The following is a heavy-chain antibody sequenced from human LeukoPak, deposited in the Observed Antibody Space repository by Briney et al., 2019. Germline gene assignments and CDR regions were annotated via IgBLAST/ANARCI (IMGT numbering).Heavy chain of an antibody. CDR1: GFTFSTYR. D-gene: IGHD2-2*01. J-gene: IGHJ4*02. Sequence: PGGSLRLSCAASGFTFSTYRMNWVRQAPGKGLEWVSSISSSSSYIYYADSVKGRFTISRDNAKNSLYLQMNSLRAEDTAVYYCTRGWPRLLVPGTDYWGQGTLVTVSS. CDR3: TRGWPRLLVPGTDY. CDR2: ISSSSSYI. V-gene: IGHV3-21*01.